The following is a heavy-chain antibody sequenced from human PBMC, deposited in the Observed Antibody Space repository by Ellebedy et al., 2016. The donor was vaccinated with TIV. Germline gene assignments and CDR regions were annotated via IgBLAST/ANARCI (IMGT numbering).Heavy chain of an antibody. J-gene: IGHJ5*02. CDR2: ITSDSTYK. CDR3: AREGHYYYGSGSQERGGWFDP. D-gene: IGHD3-10*01. V-gene: IGHV3-21*06. Sequence: PGGSLRLSCAASGFSFSTYSMTWVRQAPGKGLERVSSITSDSTYKSYADSVKGRFTISRDNAKNTLYLQMHSLRADDSAVYYCAREGHYYYGSGSQERGGWFDPWGQGTRVTVSS. CDR1: GFSFSTYS.